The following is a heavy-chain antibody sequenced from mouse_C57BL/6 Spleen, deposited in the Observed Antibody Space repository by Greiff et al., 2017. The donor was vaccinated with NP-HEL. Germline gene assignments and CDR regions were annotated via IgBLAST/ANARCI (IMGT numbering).Heavy chain of an antibody. D-gene: IGHD1-1*01. CDR2: INPNNGGT. CDR3: ASEVITTVVLDY. V-gene: IGHV1-22*01. Sequence: EVQLQQSGPELVKPGASVKMSCKASGYTFTDYNMHWVKQSHGKSLEWIGYINPNNGGTSYNQKFKGKATLTVNKSSSTAYMERRSLTSEDTAVYYCASEVITTVVLDYWGQGTTLTVSS. J-gene: IGHJ2*01. CDR1: GYTFTDYN.